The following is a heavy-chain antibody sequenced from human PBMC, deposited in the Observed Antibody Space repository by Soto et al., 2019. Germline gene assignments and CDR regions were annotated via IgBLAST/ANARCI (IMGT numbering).Heavy chain of an antibody. D-gene: IGHD3-16*01. CDR3: CGPSTFTINWYFHL. V-gene: IGHV3-66*01. J-gene: IGHJ2*01. Sequence: EVQLVESGGGLVQPGGSLRLSCAASGFTVSTNYMSWVRQAPGKGLEWVSVIYGSGRTNHADSVKDRFTVSRDNSKNTLDLQMNNVRAEDTAVYYCCGPSTFTINWYFHLWGRGTLVTFSS. CDR1: GFTVSTNY. CDR2: IYGSGRT.